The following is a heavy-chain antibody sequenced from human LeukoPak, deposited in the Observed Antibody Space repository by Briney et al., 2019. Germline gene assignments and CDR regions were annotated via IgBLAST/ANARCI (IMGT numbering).Heavy chain of an antibody. CDR2: IYTSGST. Sequence: SQTLSLTCTVSGGSISSGSYYWSWIRQPAGKGLEWIGRIYTSGSTHYNPSLKSRVTISVDTSKNQFSLKLSSVTAADTAVYYCARDPSVSGSYYFDYWGQGTLVTVSS. V-gene: IGHV4-61*02. J-gene: IGHJ4*02. CDR3: ARDPSVSGSYYFDY. CDR1: GGSISSGSYY. D-gene: IGHD1-26*01.